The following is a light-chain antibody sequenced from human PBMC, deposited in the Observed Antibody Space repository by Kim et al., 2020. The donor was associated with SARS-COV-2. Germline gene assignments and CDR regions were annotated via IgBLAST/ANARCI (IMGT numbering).Light chain of an antibody. J-gene: IGLJ2*01. CDR2: GKN. CDR3: NSRASNDNVV. V-gene: IGLV3-19*01. CDR1: SLRSYY. Sequence: SSELTQDPAVSVALGQTVRITCQGDSLRSYYATWYQQKPGQAPRVVIYGKNNRPSGIPDRFSGSSSGNTASLTITGTQAGDEADYYCNSRASNDNVVFGGGTQLTVL.